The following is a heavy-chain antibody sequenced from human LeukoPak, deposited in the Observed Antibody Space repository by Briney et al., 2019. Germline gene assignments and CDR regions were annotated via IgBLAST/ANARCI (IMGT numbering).Heavy chain of an antibody. V-gene: IGHV4-39*01. Sequence: ASETLSLTCTVSGGSISSSSYYWGWIRQPPGKGLERIGSIYYSGSTYYNPSLKSRVTISVDTSKNQFSLKLSSVTAADTAVYYCARQGSSSWYPLDYWGQGTLVTVSS. CDR2: IYYSGST. CDR1: GGSISSSSYY. J-gene: IGHJ4*02. D-gene: IGHD6-13*01. CDR3: ARQGSSSWYPLDY.